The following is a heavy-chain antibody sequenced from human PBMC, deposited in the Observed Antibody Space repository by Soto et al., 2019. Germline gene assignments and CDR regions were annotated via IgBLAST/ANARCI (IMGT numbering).Heavy chain of an antibody. CDR3: ARSGYSLYYFGY. J-gene: IGHJ4*02. V-gene: IGHV4-34*01. Sequence: NPSETLYLTCAVCGGSFRGSYGSWIRQPPGKGLEWIGEINHSGSTNYNPSLKSRVTISVDTSKNQFSLKLSSVTAADTAVYYCARSGYSLYYFGYWGQGTLVPVSS. CDR1: GGSFRGSY. CDR2: INHSGST. D-gene: IGHD3-3*01.